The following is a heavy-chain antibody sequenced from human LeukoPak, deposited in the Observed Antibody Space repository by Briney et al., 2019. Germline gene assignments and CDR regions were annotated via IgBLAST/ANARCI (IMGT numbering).Heavy chain of an antibody. V-gene: IGHV4-59*11. Sequence: SETLSLTCTVSGGSISSHYWSWIRQPPGKGLEWIGYIYYSGSTNYNPSLKSRVTISVDTSKNQFSLKLSSVTAADTAVYYCARISVDKVMVAGAFDYWGQGTLVTVSS. CDR1: GGSISSHY. J-gene: IGHJ4*02. CDR2: IYYSGST. D-gene: IGHD5-18*01. CDR3: ARISVDKVMVAGAFDY.